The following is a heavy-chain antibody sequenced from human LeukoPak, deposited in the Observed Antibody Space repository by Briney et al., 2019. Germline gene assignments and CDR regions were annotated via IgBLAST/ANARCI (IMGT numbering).Heavy chain of an antibody. CDR3: ARGHLVVNSCDWFDP. Sequence: SETLSLTCGVSGGSISTAYWWSWVRQSPGKGLEWIGEIYHSGSTNYNPSLKSRVTISVDTSKNQFSLKLSSVTAADTAVYYCARGHLVVNSCDWFDPWGQGTLVTVSS. D-gene: IGHD3-22*01. CDR2: IYHSGST. J-gene: IGHJ5*02. V-gene: IGHV4-4*02. CDR1: GGSISTAYW.